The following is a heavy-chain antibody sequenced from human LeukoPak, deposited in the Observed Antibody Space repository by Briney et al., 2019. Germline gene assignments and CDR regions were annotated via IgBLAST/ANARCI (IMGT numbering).Heavy chain of an antibody. J-gene: IGHJ4*02. V-gene: IGHV3-43*02. CDR1: GFTFDDYA. CDR3: AKAAANGDYSRGLFDY. D-gene: IGHD4-17*01. CDR2: ISGDGGST. Sequence: PGGSLRLSCAASGFTFDDYAMHWVCQAPGKGLEWVSLISGDGGSTYYADSVKGRFTISRDNSKNSLYLQMNSLRTEDTALYYCAKAAANGDYSRGLFDYWGQGTLVTVSS.